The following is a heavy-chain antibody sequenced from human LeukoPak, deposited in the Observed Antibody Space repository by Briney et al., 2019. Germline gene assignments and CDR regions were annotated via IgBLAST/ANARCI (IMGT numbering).Heavy chain of an antibody. V-gene: IGHV4-4*07. J-gene: IGHJ4*02. CDR1: GGSISSYY. Sequence: SETLSLTCTVSGGSISSYYWSWIRQPAGEGLEWIGRLHTSGSTHYNPSLKSRVTMSVDTTKNQFSLKLSSVTAADTAVYYCASLRHDYGDFSDFDYWGQGTLVTVSS. D-gene: IGHD4-17*01. CDR2: LHTSGST. CDR3: ASLRHDYGDFSDFDY.